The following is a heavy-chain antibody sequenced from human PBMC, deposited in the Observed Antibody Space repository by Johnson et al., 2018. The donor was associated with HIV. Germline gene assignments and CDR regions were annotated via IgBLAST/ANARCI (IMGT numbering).Heavy chain of an antibody. CDR3: ARAGIVFDI. V-gene: IGHV3-30-3*01. Sequence: QVQLVESGGGVVQPGRSLRLSCAASGFTFSSYAMHWVRQAPGKGLEWVAVISYDGSNKYYADSVKGRLTISRDNSKNTLYLQLNSLTAEDTAVYYCARAGIVFDIWGQGTMVTVSS. CDR2: ISYDGSNK. CDR1: GFTFSSYA. D-gene: IGHD2-15*01. J-gene: IGHJ3*02.